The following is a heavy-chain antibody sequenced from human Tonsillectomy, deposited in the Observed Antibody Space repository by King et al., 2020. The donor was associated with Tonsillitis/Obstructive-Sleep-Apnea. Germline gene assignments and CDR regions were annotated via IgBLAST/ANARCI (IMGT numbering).Heavy chain of an antibody. Sequence: VQLVESGSELKKPGASVKVSCKASGYTFTSYAMNWVRQAPGQGLEWMGWINTNTGNPTYAQGFTGRFVFSLDTSVSTAYLQISSLKAEDTAVYYCARSDYDFWSGSPNWFDPWGQGTLVTVSS. J-gene: IGHJ5*02. D-gene: IGHD3-3*01. CDR3: ARSDYDFWSGSPNWFDP. V-gene: IGHV7-4-1*02. CDR1: GYTFTSYA. CDR2: INTNTGNP.